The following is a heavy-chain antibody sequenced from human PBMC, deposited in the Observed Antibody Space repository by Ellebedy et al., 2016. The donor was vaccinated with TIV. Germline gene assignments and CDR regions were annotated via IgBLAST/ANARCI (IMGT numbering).Heavy chain of an antibody. D-gene: IGHD5-18*01. CDR2: IYHTGLT. V-gene: IGHV3-53*01. CDR3: ARDYTAYSNGD. J-gene: IGHJ4*02. CDR1: GFTFSSQS. Sequence: GESLKISCAASGFTFSSQSMAWVRQAPGKGLEWVSIIYHTGLTTYADSVRGRFTISRDGSKNTLYLQMNNLRAEDTAVYYCARDYTAYSNGDWGQGTLVTVSS.